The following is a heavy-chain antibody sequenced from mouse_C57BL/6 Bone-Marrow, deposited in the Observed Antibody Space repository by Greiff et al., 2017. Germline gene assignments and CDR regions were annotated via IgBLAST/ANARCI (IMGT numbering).Heavy chain of an antibody. V-gene: IGHV6-3*01. D-gene: IGHD3-2*02. J-gene: IGHJ2*01. CDR3: TDSSGYVKVDY. Sequence: EVMLVESGGGLVQPGGSMKLSCVASGFTFSNYWMNWVRQSPEKGLEWVAQIRLKSDNYATHYAESVKGRFTISRDDSKSSVYLQMNNLRAEDTGIYYCTDSSGYVKVDYWGQGTTLTVSS. CDR1: GFTFSNYW. CDR2: IRLKSDNYAT.